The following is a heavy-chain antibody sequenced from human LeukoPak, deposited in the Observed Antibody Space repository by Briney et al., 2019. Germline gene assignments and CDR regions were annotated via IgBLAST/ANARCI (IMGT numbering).Heavy chain of an antibody. CDR2: IYYSGST. J-gene: IGHJ3*02. CDR1: GGSISSYY. Sequence: SETLSLTCTVSGGSISSYYWSWIRQPPGKGLEWIGYIYYSGSTNYNPSLKSRVTISVDTSKNQFSLKLSFVTAADTAVYYCARASNCGGDCYSVLNAFDIWGQGTMVTVSS. V-gene: IGHV4-59*01. D-gene: IGHD2-21*02. CDR3: ARASNCGGDCYSVLNAFDI.